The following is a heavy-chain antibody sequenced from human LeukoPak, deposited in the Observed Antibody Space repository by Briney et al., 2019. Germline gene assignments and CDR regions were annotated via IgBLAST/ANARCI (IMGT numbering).Heavy chain of an antibody. D-gene: IGHD3-22*01. V-gene: IGHV3-33*01. CDR3: ARDDLSYYYDSSGSIDY. J-gene: IGHJ4*02. CDR1: GFTFSSYG. CDR2: IWYDGSNK. Sequence: GGSLRLSCAASGFTFSSYGMHWDRQAPGKGLEWVAVIWYDGSNKYYADSVKGRFTISRDNSKNTLYLQMNSLRAEDTAVYYCARDDLSYYYDSSGSIDYWGQGTLVTVSS.